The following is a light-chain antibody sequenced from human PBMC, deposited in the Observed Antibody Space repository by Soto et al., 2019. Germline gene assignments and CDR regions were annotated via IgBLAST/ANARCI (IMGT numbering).Light chain of an antibody. CDR3: LRHNSYPWT. Sequence: DIQMTQSPSSLSASVRDRVTITCRASQDIGNDLGWYQHKPGKAPKRLIYAASSLQSGVPSRFSGSGSGREFTLTISGLQPEDSATYYCLRHNSYPWTFGQGTKVEIK. J-gene: IGKJ1*01. CDR1: QDIGND. V-gene: IGKV1-17*01. CDR2: AAS.